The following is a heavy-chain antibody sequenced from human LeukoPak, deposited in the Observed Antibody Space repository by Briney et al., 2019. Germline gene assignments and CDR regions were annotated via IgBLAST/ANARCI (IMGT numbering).Heavy chain of an antibody. CDR3: AREHVAAAGKDY. J-gene: IGHJ4*02. V-gene: IGHV4-30-4*01. CDR1: GGSISSGDYY. D-gene: IGHD6-13*01. Sequence: SETLSLTCTVSGGSISSGDYYWSWVRQPPGKGPEWIGYIYYIGSTYYNPSLKSRVIISVDTSKNQFSLKLSSVTAADTAVYYCAREHVAAAGKDYWGQGTLVTVSS. CDR2: IYYIGST.